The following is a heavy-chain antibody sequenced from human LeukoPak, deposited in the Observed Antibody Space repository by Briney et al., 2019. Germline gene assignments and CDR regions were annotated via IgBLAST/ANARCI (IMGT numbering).Heavy chain of an antibody. J-gene: IGHJ5*02. CDR3: ARDIRCTAMVTFFWFDP. CDR1: GGTFSSYA. Sequence: SVKVSCKASGGTFSSYAISWVRHAPGQGLEWMGRIIPILGIANYAQKFQGRVTITADKSTSTAYMELSSLRSEDTAVYYCARDIRCTAMVTFFWFDPWGQGTLVTVSS. V-gene: IGHV1-69*04. D-gene: IGHD5-18*01. CDR2: IIPILGIA.